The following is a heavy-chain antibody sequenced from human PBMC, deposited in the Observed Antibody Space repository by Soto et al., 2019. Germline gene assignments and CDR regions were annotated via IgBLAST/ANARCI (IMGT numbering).Heavy chain of an antibody. CDR3: AKDRDIVVVAGGWFDP. D-gene: IGHD2-15*01. CDR1: GFTFSSYA. V-gene: IGHV3-23*01. CDR2: ISGSGGST. Sequence: PGGSLRLSCAASGFTFSSYAMSWVRQAPGKGLEWVSAISGSGGSTYYADSVKGRFTISRDNSKNTLYLQMNSLRAEDTAVYYCAKDRDIVVVAGGWFDPWGQGTMVTVYS. J-gene: IGHJ5*02.